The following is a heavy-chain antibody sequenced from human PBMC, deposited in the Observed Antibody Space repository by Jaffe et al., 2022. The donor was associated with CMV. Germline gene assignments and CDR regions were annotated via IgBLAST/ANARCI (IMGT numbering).Heavy chain of an antibody. V-gene: IGHV3-9*01. CDR1: GFTFDDYA. J-gene: IGHJ6*02. CDR3: AKGAGYDILTGYSYYYYGMDV. CDR2: ISWNSGSI. D-gene: IGHD3-9*01. Sequence: EVQLVESGGGLVQPGRSLRLSCAASGFTFDDYAMHWVRQAPGKGLEWVSGISWNSGSIGYADSVKGRFTISRDNAKNSLYLQMNSLRAEDTALYYCAKGAGYDILTGYSYYYYGMDVWGQGTTVTVSS.